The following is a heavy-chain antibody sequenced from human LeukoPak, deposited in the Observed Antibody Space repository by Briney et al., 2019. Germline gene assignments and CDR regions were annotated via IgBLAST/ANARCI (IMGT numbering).Heavy chain of an antibody. Sequence: SETLSLTCTVSGGSISSYYWSWIRQPPGKGLEWIGYIYYSGSTNYNPSLKSRVTISVDTSKNQFSLKLSSVTAADTAVYYCARTIPGVTYYYDSSGYYYFDYWGQGTLVTVSS. CDR2: IYYSGST. CDR3: ARTIPGVTYYYDSSGYYYFDY. CDR1: GGSISSYY. D-gene: IGHD3-22*01. J-gene: IGHJ4*02. V-gene: IGHV4-59*01.